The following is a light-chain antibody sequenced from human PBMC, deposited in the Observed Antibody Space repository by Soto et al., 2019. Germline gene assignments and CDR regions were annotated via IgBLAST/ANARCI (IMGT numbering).Light chain of an antibody. Sequence: DIVMTQSPPSLAVSLGERATINCKSSQSLLYRSNNKNYLAWYQHKPVQPPKLLIYWASTRESGVPDRFSGSGSGTDFTLTISSLQAEDVAIYYCQQYYTTPLTFGGGTKVEIK. CDR1: QSLLYRSNNKNY. CDR3: QQYYTTPLT. V-gene: IGKV4-1*01. J-gene: IGKJ4*01. CDR2: WAS.